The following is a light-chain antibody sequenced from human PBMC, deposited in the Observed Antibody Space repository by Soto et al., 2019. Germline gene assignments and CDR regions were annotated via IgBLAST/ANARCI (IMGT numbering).Light chain of an antibody. CDR3: QQSYSTPPIT. J-gene: IGKJ5*01. CDR2: AAS. CDR1: QNIRRY. Sequence: DIQMTQSPSSLSASVGDRVTITCRARQNIRRYLNWYQQKPGKAPKLLIYAASSLQSGVPSRFSGSGSGTDFTLTISSLQPEDFATYYCQQSYSTPPITFGQGTRLEIK. V-gene: IGKV1-39*01.